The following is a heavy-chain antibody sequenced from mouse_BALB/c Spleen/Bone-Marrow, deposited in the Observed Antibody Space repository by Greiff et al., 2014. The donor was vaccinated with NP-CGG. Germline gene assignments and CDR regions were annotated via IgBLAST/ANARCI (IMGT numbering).Heavy chain of an antibody. V-gene: IGHV5-9-2*01. J-gene: IGHJ3*01. CDR3: ARHAYYDQTEVSFVC. CDR2: ISGDGRYT. Sequence: EVKLMESGGGLVKSGGSLKLSCAASGFSFSNYGMSWLRQTPEKRLEWVATISGDGRYTFYSDSVEGRFTISRDNAKNNLYLQLSGLRSEDTALYYCARHAYYDQTEVSFVCWGQGTLVTVSA. D-gene: IGHD2-4*01. CDR1: GFSFSNYG.